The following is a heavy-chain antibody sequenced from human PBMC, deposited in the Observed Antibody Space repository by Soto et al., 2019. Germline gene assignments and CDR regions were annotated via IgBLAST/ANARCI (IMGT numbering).Heavy chain of an antibody. V-gene: IGHV1-18*01. D-gene: IGHD3-3*01. CDR1: GYTFTSYG. CDR3: ATGYDFWSGYRVGYFDY. CDR2: ISAYNGNT. Sequence: AASVKVSCKASGYTFTSYGISWVRQAPGQGLEWMGWISAYNGNTNYAQKLQGRVTMTTDTSTSTAYMELRSLRSDDTAVYYCATGYDFWSGYRVGYFDYWGQGTLVTVSS. J-gene: IGHJ4*02.